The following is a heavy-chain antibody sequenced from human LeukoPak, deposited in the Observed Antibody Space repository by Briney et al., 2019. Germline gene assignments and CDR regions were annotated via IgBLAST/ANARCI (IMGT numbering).Heavy chain of an antibody. D-gene: IGHD4-17*01. CDR3: AHMDYGDYIEYHFDY. CDR1: GFSLSTSGVG. J-gene: IGHJ4*02. V-gene: IGHV2-5*02. Sequence: SGPTLVNPTQTLTLTCTFSGFSLSTSGVGVGGIRQPPGKALEWLALIYWDDDKHDSPSLKSRLTITKDTSKNQVVLTMTNMDPVDTATYYCAHMDYGDYIEYHFDYWGQGTLVTVSS. CDR2: IYWDDDK.